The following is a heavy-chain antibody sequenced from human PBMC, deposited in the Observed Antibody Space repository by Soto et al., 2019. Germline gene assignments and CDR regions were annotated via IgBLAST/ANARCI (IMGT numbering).Heavy chain of an antibody. D-gene: IGHD6-19*01. J-gene: IGHJ6*02. CDR1: GFSLSNARMG. Sequence: QVTLKESGPVLVKPTETLTLTCTVSGFSLSNARMGVSWIRQPPGKALEWLAHIFSNDEKSYSTSLKSRLTISKDNSKSQVVLTMTSMDPVDTATYYCAREYSSCWYFTDYYYGMDVWGQGTTVTVSS. CDR2: IFSNDEK. V-gene: IGHV2-26*01. CDR3: AREYSSCWYFTDYYYGMDV.